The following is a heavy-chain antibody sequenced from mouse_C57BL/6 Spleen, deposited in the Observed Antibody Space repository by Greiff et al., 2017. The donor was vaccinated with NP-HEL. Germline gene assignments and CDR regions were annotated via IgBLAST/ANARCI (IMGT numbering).Heavy chain of an antibody. CDR2: INPSNGGT. J-gene: IGHJ1*03. Sequence: QVQLQQPGTELVKPGASVKLSCKASGYTFTSYWMHWVKQRPGQGLEWIGNINPSNGGTNYNEKFKSKATLTVDKSSSTAYMQLSSLTSEDSAVYYCARSRWAVGLRRSFDVWGTGTTVTVSS. D-gene: IGHD2-4*01. CDR3: ARSRWAVGLRRSFDV. CDR1: GYTFTSYW. V-gene: IGHV1-53*01.